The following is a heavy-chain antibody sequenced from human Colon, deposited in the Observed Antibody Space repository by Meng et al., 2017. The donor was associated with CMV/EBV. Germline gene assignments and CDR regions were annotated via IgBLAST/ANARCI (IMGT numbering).Heavy chain of an antibody. V-gene: IGHV4/OR15-8*01. J-gene: IGHJ4*02. Sequence: LSLTCVFSGGSLIGTNGWNWVRQPPGRGLEWIGEIFHSGTTNYNPSLKSRVTISIDNSKNQFSLKLTSVTAADTAVYFCGDPPAGYWGQGILVTVSS. CDR2: IFHSGTT. CDR3: GDPPAGY. CDR1: GGSLIGTNG.